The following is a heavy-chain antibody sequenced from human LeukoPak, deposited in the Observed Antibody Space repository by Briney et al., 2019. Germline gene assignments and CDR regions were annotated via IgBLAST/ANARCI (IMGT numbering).Heavy chain of an antibody. Sequence: SEILSLTCTVSGGSISSSSYYWGWIRQPPGKGLEWIGSIYYSGSTYYNPSLKSRVTISVDTSKNQFSLKLSSVTAADTAVYCCAKTVLYSGSYYDWFDPWGQGTLVTVSS. CDR2: IYYSGST. CDR1: GGSISSSSYY. V-gene: IGHV4-39*01. J-gene: IGHJ5*02. CDR3: AKTVLYSGSYYDWFDP. D-gene: IGHD1-26*01.